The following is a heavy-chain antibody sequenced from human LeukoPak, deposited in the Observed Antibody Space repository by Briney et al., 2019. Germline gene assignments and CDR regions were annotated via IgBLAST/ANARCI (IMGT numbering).Heavy chain of an antibody. V-gene: IGHV3-13*01. J-gene: IGHJ4*02. CDR3: AKDGGGYTLAGYYFDY. D-gene: IGHD5-12*01. CDR1: GFTFSSYD. CDR2: IGTAGDT. Sequence: PGGSLRLSCAASGFTFSSYDMHWVRQATGKGLEWVSAIGTAGDTYYPGSVKGRFTISRENAKNSLYLQMNSLRAEDTAAYYCAKDGGGYTLAGYYFDYWGQGTLVTVSS.